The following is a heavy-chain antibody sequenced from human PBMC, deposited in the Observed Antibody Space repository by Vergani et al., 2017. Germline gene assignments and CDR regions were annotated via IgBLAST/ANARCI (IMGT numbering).Heavy chain of an antibody. J-gene: IGHJ3*02. Sequence: QEQLQESGPGLVKPSQTLSLPCTVSGGPISIGGYYWSWIRQHPGKGLEWIGYIYYSGSTYYNQSLKSRVTISVDTSKNQFSLKLSSVTAADTAVYYCAKHHRYYDSSGDAFDIWGQGTMVTVSS. D-gene: IGHD3-22*01. CDR3: AKHHRYYDSSGDAFDI. CDR1: GGPISIGGYY. V-gene: IGHV4-31*03. CDR2: IYYSGST.